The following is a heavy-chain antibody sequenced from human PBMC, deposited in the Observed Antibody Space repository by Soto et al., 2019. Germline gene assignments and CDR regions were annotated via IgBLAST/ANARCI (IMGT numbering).Heavy chain of an antibody. CDR3: ARALNYYDSSGPFDY. D-gene: IGHD3-22*01. CDR2: ISAYNGNT. V-gene: IGHV1-18*01. CDR1: GYTFTSYG. Sequence: ASVKVSCKASGYTFTSYGISWVRQAPGQGLEWMGWISAYNGNTNYAQKLQGRVTMTTDTSTSTAYMELRSLRSDDTAVYYCARALNYYDSSGPFDYWGQGTLVTVSS. J-gene: IGHJ4*02.